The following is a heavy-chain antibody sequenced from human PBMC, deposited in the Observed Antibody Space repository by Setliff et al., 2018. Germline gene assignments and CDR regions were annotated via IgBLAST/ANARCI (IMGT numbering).Heavy chain of an antibody. CDR2: IYTSGST. Sequence: SETLSLTCTVSGGSISNHYWSWIRQPAGKGLEWIGRIYTSGSTYYNPSLKSRVTISVDTSKNQFSLKLSSVTAADTAVYYCARAVLVVDAEDYWGQGTLVTVSS. CDR1: GGSISNHY. D-gene: IGHD3-22*01. V-gene: IGHV4-4*07. J-gene: IGHJ4*02. CDR3: ARAVLVVDAEDY.